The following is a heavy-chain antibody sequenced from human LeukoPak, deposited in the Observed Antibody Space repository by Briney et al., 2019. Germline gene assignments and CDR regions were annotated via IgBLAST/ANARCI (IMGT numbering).Heavy chain of an antibody. CDR1: GFTFTSSA. J-gene: IGHJ4*02. V-gene: IGHV1-58*01. Sequence: SVKVSCKASGFTFTSSAVQWVRQARGQRLEWIGWIVVGSGNTTYAQNFQGRVTMTRDTSTSAVYMEVSSLRSEDTAVYYCARGGSLAVAPHQYYFDYWGQGTLVTVSS. CDR3: ARGGSLAVAPHQYYFDY. CDR2: IVVGSGNT. D-gene: IGHD6-19*01.